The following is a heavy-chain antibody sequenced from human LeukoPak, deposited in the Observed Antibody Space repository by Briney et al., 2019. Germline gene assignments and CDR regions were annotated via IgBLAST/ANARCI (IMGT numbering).Heavy chain of an antibody. V-gene: IGHV4-59*12. CDR1: GGSISSYY. Sequence: PSETLSLTCTVSGGSISSYYWSWIRQPPGKGLEWIGYIYYSGSTNYNPSLKSRVTISVDTSKNQFSLKLSSVTAADTAVYYCAEGAAAGIYFDYWGQGTLVTVSS. CDR2: IYYSGST. D-gene: IGHD6-13*01. J-gene: IGHJ4*02. CDR3: AEGAAAGIYFDY.